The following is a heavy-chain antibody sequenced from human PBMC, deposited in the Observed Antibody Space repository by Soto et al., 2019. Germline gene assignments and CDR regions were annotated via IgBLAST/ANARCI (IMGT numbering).Heavy chain of an antibody. CDR1: GLTFSRYA. D-gene: IGHD2-15*01. Sequence: EEQLLESGGGLVQPGGSLRLSCAASGLTFSRYAMSWVRQAPGKGLEWVSIINPSGDITYYGDSVKGRFTISRDNSKNTLSLQMNSLRAEVTVVYYCAKSLRPSAWTTYSFASGGKGTLVTVSS. CDR3: AKSLRPSAWTTYSFAS. CDR2: INPSGDIT. J-gene: IGHJ1*01. V-gene: IGHV3-23*01.